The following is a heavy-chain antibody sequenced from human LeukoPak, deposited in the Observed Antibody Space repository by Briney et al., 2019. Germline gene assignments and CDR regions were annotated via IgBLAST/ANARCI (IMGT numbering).Heavy chain of an antibody. CDR1: GGSISSYY. D-gene: IGHD1-14*01. J-gene: IGHJ4*02. CDR2: IYYSGTT. V-gene: IGHV4-59*01. Sequence: SETLSLTCTVSGGSISSYYWSWIRQPPGKGLEWIAYIYYSGTTDYNPSLKSRVTISVDTSKNQFSLKLSSVTAADTAVYYCARTGYSSGRSFDYWGQGALVTVSS. CDR3: ARTGYSSGRSFDY.